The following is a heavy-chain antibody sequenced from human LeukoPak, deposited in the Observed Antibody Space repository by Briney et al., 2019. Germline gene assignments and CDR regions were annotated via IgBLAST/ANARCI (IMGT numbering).Heavy chain of an antibody. Sequence: PSETLSLTCTVSGGSISHYYWSWIRQPPGKGLEWIGYIYYSGSTNYNPSLKSRVTISVDTSKNQFSLKLSSVTAADTAVHYCARGYYDSSGYLISYNWFDPWGQGTLVTVSS. J-gene: IGHJ5*02. D-gene: IGHD3-22*01. CDR1: GGSISHYY. V-gene: IGHV4-59*01. CDR3: ARGYYDSSGYLISYNWFDP. CDR2: IYYSGST.